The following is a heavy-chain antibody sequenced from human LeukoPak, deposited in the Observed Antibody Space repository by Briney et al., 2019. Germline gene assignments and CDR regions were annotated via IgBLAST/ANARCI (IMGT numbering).Heavy chain of an antibody. CDR1: GYSFTSYW. V-gene: IGHV5-51*01. D-gene: IGHD3-22*01. J-gene: IGHJ3*02. CDR3: AXQPXYYYDSSSAFDI. CDR2: IYPGDSDT. Sequence: GESLKISCKGSGYSFTSYWIGWVRQMPGKGLEWMGIIYPGDSDTRYSPSFQGQVTISADKSISTAYLQWSSLKASDTAMYYWAXQPXYYYDSSSAFDIWGQGTMVTVSS.